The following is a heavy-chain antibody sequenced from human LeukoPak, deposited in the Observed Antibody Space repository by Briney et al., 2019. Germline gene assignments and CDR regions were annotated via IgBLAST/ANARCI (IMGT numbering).Heavy chain of an antibody. D-gene: IGHD3-16*01. V-gene: IGHV3-30*04. CDR1: GFTFSSYA. CDR2: ISYDGSNK. CDR3: ARDWGGGAFDI. Sequence: PGGSLRLSCAASGFTFSSYAMHWVRQAPGKGLELVAVISYDGSNKYYADSVKGRFTISRDNSKNTLYLQMNSLRAEDTAVYYCARDWGGGAFDIWGQGTMVTVSS. J-gene: IGHJ3*02.